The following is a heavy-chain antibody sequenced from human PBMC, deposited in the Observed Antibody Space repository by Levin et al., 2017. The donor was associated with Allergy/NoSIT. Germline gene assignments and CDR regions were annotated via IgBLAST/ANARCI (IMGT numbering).Heavy chain of an antibody. CDR1: GDSIRSGGYY. CDR3: TRGGSTWYPVDP. D-gene: IGHD6-13*01. J-gene: IGHJ5*02. V-gene: IGHV4-31*11. Sequence: SQTLSLTCAVSGDSIRSGGYYWGWIRQFPGKGLEWIGYMYYSGHAKYNPSLESRPTISLDTSKNEFSLTLTSVTAADTAVYYCTRGGSTWYPVDPWGQGILVSVSS. CDR2: MYYSGHA.